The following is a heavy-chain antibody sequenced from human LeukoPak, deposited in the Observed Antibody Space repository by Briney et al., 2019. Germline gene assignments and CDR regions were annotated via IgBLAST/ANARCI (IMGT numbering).Heavy chain of an antibody. J-gene: IGHJ4*02. CDR2: IVPILGIA. CDR3: ARDQSAPHYYDSSGYYSVGY. D-gene: IGHD3-22*01. V-gene: IGHV1-69*04. CDR1: GGTFSSYA. Sequence: SVKVSCKASGGTFSSYAISWVRQAPGQGLEWMGRIVPILGIANYAQKFQGRVTITADKSMSTAYMELSSLRSEDTAVYYCARDQSAPHYYDSSGYYSVGYWGQGTLVTVSS.